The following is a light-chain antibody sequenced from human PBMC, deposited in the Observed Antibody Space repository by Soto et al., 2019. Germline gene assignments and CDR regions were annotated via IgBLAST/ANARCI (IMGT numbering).Light chain of an antibody. Sequence: AIQMTQSPSSLSASVGDRVTITCRASQGIRNDLGWYQQKPGKAPKLLVYGASSLQSGVPSRFSGSGSGTDFTLTISSLQPEDFATYYCLQDHNHPWTFGQGTKVEIK. CDR1: QGIRND. CDR3: LQDHNHPWT. CDR2: GAS. V-gene: IGKV1-6*01. J-gene: IGKJ1*01.